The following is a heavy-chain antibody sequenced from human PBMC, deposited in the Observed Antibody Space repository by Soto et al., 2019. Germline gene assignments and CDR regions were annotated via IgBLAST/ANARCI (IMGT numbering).Heavy chain of an antibody. V-gene: IGHV3-23*01. D-gene: IGHD3-9*01. CDR3: AKIPIMTAWTHYFDF. Sequence: EVQLLESGGGVVQPGGSLRLSCGASGFSFSSYAMSWVRQAPGKGLEWVSSIRAGAGRTYYAESVKGRFTISRDDSKNTLFLQMSSLRAEDTAVYYFAKIPIMTAWTHYFDFWGHGTLVTVSS. J-gene: IGHJ4*01. CDR2: IRAGAGRT. CDR1: GFSFSSYA.